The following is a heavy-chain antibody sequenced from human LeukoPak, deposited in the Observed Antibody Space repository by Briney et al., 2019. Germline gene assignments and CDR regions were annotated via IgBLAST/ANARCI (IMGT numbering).Heavy chain of an antibody. CDR1: GFTFSDYY. CDR3: ARDWQWQQLDGDAFDI. J-gene: IGHJ3*02. V-gene: IGHV3-11*06. CDR2: ISSSSSYT. Sequence: GGSLRLSCAASGFTFSDYYMSWIRQAPGKGLEWVSYISSSSSYTNYADSVKGRFTISRDNAKNSLFLQMNSPRAEDTAAYYCARDWQWQQLDGDAFDIWGQGTMVTVSS. D-gene: IGHD6-13*01.